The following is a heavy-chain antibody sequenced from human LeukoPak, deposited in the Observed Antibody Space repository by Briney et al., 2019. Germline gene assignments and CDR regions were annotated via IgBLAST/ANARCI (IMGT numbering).Heavy chain of an antibody. V-gene: IGHV1-2*02. J-gene: IGHJ3*02. Sequence: ASVKVSCKASGYTFTDYYMHWVRQAPGQGLEWMGWINPNTGGTNYAQKFQGRVTMTRDTSISTAYMELSRLRSDDTAVYYCARDGTSSGYAFDIWGQGTMVTVSS. CDR2: INPNTGGT. CDR1: GYTFTDYY. CDR3: ARDGTSSGYAFDI.